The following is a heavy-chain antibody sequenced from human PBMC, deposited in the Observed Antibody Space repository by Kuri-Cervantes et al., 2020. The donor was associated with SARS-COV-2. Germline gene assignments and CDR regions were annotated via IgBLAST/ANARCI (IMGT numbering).Heavy chain of an antibody. V-gene: IGHV4-39*01. CDR2: IYYSGST. J-gene: IGHJ6*02. Sequence: SETLSLTCTVSGASISSSYYWGWIRQPPGKGLEWIGSIYYSGSTYYNPSLKSRVTISVDTSKNQFSLKLSSVTAADTAVYYCARGSYDFWSGYYYYYGMDVWGQGTTVTVSS. CDR3: ARGSYDFWSGYYYYYGMDV. CDR1: GASISSSYY. D-gene: IGHD3-3*01.